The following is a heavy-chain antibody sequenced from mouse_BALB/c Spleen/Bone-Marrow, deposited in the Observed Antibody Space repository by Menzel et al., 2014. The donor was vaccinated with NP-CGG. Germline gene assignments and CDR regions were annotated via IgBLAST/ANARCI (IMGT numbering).Heavy chain of an antibody. CDR1: GFNIKDTY. Sequence: VQLKEPGAELVKPGASVKLSCTASGFNIKDTYMHWVKQRPEKGLEWIGRIDPANGNTKYDPKFQGKATIKADTSSNTAYLQLSSLTSEDTAVYYCARWEYYAMDYWGQGTSVTVSS. J-gene: IGHJ4*01. V-gene: IGHV14-3*02. D-gene: IGHD4-1*01. CDR2: IDPANGNT. CDR3: ARWEYYAMDY.